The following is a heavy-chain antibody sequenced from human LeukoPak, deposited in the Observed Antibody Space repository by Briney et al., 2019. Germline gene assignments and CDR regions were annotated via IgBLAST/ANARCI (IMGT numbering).Heavy chain of an antibody. V-gene: IGHV4-34*12. J-gene: IGHJ4*02. CDR2: ILHSGST. CDR1: GGSFSGYY. Sequence: SETLSLTCAVYGGSFSGYYWSWIRQTPGKGLEWIGEILHSGSTNYSPSLKSRVTISLDAAKSQFSLRLTSVTAADTAVYYCAGYSGSPRYFDYWGQGTLVTVSS. D-gene: IGHD6-6*01. CDR3: AGYSGSPRYFDY.